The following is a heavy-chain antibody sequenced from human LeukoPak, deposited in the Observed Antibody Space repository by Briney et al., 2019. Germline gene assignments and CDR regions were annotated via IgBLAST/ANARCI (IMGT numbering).Heavy chain of an antibody. J-gene: IGHJ4*02. CDR1: GGTFSSYA. V-gene: IGHV1-69*13. CDR3: ARSHRLPLYCSSTSCHGQVYFDY. CDR2: IIPIFGTA. Sequence: SVKVSCKASGGTFSSYAISWVRQAPGQGLEWMGGIIPIFGTANYAQKFQGRVTITADESTSTAYMELSSLRSEDTAVYYCARSHRLPLYCSSTSCHGQVYFDYWGQGTLVTVSS. D-gene: IGHD2-2*01.